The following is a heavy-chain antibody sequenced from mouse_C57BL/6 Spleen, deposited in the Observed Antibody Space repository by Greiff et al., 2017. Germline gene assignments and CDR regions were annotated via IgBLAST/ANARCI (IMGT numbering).Heavy chain of an antibody. D-gene: IGHD2-5*01. CDR3: AGSNYEAWFAY. CDR2: IWSGGST. Sequence: QVQLKQSGPGLVQPSQSLSITCTVSGFSLTSYGVHWVRQSPGKGLEWLGVIWSGGSTDYNAAFISRLSISKDNSKSQVFFKMNSLQADDTAIYYCAGSNYEAWFAYWGQGTLVTVSA. V-gene: IGHV2-2*01. J-gene: IGHJ3*01. CDR1: GFSLTSYG.